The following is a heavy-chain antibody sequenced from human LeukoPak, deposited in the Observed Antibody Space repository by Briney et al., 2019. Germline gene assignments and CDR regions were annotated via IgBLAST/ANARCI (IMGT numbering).Heavy chain of an antibody. CDR3: ARLDYYDSSGLIDY. CDR1: GGSITSRNYY. J-gene: IGHJ4*02. D-gene: IGHD3-22*01. Sequence: PSETLSLTCTVSGGSITSRNYYWGWIRQPPGKGLGRIGTIYDSGSTYYNLSLKSRVTISVDTSKNQFPLKLNSVTAADTAVYYCARLDYYDSSGLIDYWGQGTLVIVSS. V-gene: IGHV4-39*01. CDR2: IYDSGST.